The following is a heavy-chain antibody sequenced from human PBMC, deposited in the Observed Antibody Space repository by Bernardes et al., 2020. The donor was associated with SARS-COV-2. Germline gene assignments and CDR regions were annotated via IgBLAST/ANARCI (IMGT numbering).Heavy chain of an antibody. D-gene: IGHD3-22*01. Sequence: SETLSLTCTVSGGSISSYYWSWIRQPPGKGLEWIGYIYYSGSTNYNPSLKSRVTISVDTSKNQFSLKLSSVTAADTAVYYCARDFLHSDYDSSGYYYGGFDYWGQGTLVTVSS. V-gene: IGHV4-59*01. CDR2: IYYSGST. CDR3: ARDFLHSDYDSSGYYYGGFDY. J-gene: IGHJ4*02. CDR1: GGSISSYY.